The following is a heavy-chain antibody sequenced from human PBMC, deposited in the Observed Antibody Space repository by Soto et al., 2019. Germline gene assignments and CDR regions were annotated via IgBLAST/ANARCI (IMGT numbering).Heavy chain of an antibody. CDR1: GGSISSSSYY. CDR3: ARLPIRSSSGWYGVLDY. D-gene: IGHD6-19*01. J-gene: IGHJ4*02. V-gene: IGHV4-39*01. Sequence: SETLSLTCTVSGGSISSSSYYWGWIRQPPGKGLEWIGSIYYSGSTYYNPSLKSRVTISVDTSKNQFSLKLSSVTAADTAVYYCARLPIRSSSGWYGVLDYWGQGTLVTVSS. CDR2: IYYSGST.